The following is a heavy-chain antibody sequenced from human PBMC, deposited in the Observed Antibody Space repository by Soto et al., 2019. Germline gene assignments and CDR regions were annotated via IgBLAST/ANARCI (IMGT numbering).Heavy chain of an antibody. CDR2: IYYSGST. CDR3: ARGVLRSGSHYGLDY. V-gene: IGHV4-59*08. Sequence: PSETLSLTCTVSGGSISSYYWSWIRQPPGKGLEWIGYIYYSGSTNYNPSLKSRVTISVDTSKNQFSLKLNSVTAADAAVYYCARGVLRSGSHYGLDYWGQGTLVTVSS. D-gene: IGHD1-26*01. J-gene: IGHJ4*02. CDR1: GGSISSYY.